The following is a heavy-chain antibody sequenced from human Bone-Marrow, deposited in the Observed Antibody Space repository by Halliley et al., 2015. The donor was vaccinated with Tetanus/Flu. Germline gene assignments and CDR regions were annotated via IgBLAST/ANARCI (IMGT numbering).Heavy chain of an antibody. D-gene: IGHD3-16*01. Sequence: VAIKWYDGSCKFYAASVKGRFTISRDSSKNTLYLQKDSLRAEDTAVYYCVRDREEGTSDLGDYWGQGTLVTVSS. CDR2: KWYDGSCK. CDR3: VRDREEGTSDLGDY. J-gene: IGHJ4*02. V-gene: IGHV3-33*01.